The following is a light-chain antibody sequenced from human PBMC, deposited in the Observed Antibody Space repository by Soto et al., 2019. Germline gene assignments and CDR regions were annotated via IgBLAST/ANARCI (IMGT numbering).Light chain of an antibody. CDR3: QSYDSSLSGFYV. CDR1: SSNLGAGYD. V-gene: IGLV1-40*01. CDR2: GNS. Sequence: QSVLTQPPSVSGAPGQRVTIFFTGSSSNLGAGYDVHWYQKLPGTAPKLLIYGNSNRPSGVPDRFSGSKSGTSASLAITGLQAEDEADYYCQSYDSSLSGFYVFGTGTKVTVL. J-gene: IGLJ1*01.